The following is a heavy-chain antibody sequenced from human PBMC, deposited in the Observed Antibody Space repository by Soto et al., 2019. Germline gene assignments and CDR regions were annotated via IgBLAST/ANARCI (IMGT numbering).Heavy chain of an antibody. CDR2: IIPIFGTA. D-gene: IGHD2-15*01. CDR1: GGTFSSYA. J-gene: IGHJ4*02. Sequence: QVQLVQSGAEVKKPGSSVKVSCKASGGTFSSYAISWVRQAPGQGLEWMGGIIPIFGTANYAQKFQGRVTITADEATSTAYRELSSLRSEDTAGDYCARESGGEYRQSDYWGQGTLVTVSS. CDR3: ARESGGEYRQSDY. V-gene: IGHV1-69*12.